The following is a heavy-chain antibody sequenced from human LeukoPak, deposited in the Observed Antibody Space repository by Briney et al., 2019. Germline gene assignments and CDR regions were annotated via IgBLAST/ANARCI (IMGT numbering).Heavy chain of an antibody. Sequence: GGSLRLSCAASGFTFSSTYMNWVRQAPGKGLEWVSVITSGGNSYYTDSVKGRFTISIDNSKNTLYLQMNSLRAEDTAVYYCARGQCSSPSCRYFDYWGQGTLVTVSS. V-gene: IGHV3-66*01. D-gene: IGHD2-2*01. CDR1: GFTFSSTY. CDR2: ITSGGNS. J-gene: IGHJ4*02. CDR3: ARGQCSSPSCRYFDY.